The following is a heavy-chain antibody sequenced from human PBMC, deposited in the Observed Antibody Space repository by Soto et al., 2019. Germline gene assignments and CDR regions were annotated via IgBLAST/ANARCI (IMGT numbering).Heavy chain of an antibody. J-gene: IGHJ4*02. CDR1: GFTFSSYS. Sequence: GGSLRLSCAASGFTFSSYSMNWVRRAPGKGLEWVSSISSSSSYIYYADSVKGRFTISRDNAKNSLYLQMNSLRAEDTAVYYCARDLDSSSAKAFDYWGQGTLVTVSS. D-gene: IGHD6-6*01. V-gene: IGHV3-21*01. CDR2: ISSSSSYI. CDR3: ARDLDSSSAKAFDY.